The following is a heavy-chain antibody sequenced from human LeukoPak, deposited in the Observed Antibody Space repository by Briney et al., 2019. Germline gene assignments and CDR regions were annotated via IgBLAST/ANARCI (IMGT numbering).Heavy chain of an antibody. CDR3: AREVYTRGHIAAAALIDY. J-gene: IGHJ4*02. CDR1: GYTFTSYG. Sequence: ASVKVSCKASGYTFTSYGISWVRQAPGQGLEWMGWTSAYNGNTNYAQKLQGRVTMTTDTSTSTAYMELRSLRSDDTAVYYWAREVYTRGHIAAAALIDYWGQGTLVTVSS. V-gene: IGHV1-18*01. D-gene: IGHD6-13*01. CDR2: TSAYNGNT.